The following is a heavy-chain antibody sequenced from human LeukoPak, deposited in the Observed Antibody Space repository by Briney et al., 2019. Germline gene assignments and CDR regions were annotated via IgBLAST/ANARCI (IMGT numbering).Heavy chain of an antibody. CDR1: AFTFSNYW. D-gene: IGHD3-22*01. CDR2: IKQDGSEK. V-gene: IGHV3-7*01. J-gene: IGHJ4*02. CDR3: AKEGGSGYFSH. Sequence: GGSLRLSCADSAFTFSNYWMSWVRQAPGKGLEWVANIKQDGSEKYYVDSVKGRFTISRDNAKNPLYLQMNSLRAEDTAVYYCAKEGGSGYFSHWGQGTLVTVSS.